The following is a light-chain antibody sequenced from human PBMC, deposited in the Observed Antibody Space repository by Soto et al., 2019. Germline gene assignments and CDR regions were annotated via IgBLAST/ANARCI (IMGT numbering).Light chain of an antibody. CDR2: GNN. CDR1: SSNIGAGYD. V-gene: IGLV1-40*01. J-gene: IGLJ1*01. Sequence: QLVLTQPPSVSGAPGQRVTISCTGSSSNIGAGYDVHWYQQLPGTAPKLLIYGNNNRPSGVPDRFSGSKSGTSASLAITGLLPEDEADYYCQSHDTSLSGSRVFGTGTKVPS. CDR3: QSHDTSLSGSRV.